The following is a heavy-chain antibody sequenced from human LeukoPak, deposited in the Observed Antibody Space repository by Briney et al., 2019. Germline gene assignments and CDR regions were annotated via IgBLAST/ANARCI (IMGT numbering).Heavy chain of an antibody. Sequence: GESLKTSCKGSGDRFNNYWIGWVRQMPGKGLEWMGIIYPGDSDTRYSPSFQGLVTISADKSINTAYLQWSSLKASDTAIYYCARRGEAMDPFDYWGQGTLVTVSS. CDR1: GDRFNNYW. CDR2: IYPGDSDT. J-gene: IGHJ4*02. D-gene: IGHD5-18*01. V-gene: IGHV5-51*01. CDR3: ARRGEAMDPFDY.